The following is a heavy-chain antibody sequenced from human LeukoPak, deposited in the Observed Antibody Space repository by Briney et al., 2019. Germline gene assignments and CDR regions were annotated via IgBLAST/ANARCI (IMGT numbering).Heavy chain of an antibody. CDR3: AKEGRYCSGGSCYSGYYFDY. J-gene: IGHJ4*02. Sequence: GGSRRLSCAASGFTFSTYAMTWVRQAPGEGLEWVSLISAGGGNTYHAGSVKGRFTISRDNSKNTLYLQMNSLRAEDTAVYYCAKEGRYCSGGSCYSGYYFDYWGQGTLVTVSS. D-gene: IGHD2-15*01. CDR1: GFTFSTYA. V-gene: IGHV3-23*01. CDR2: ISAGGGNT.